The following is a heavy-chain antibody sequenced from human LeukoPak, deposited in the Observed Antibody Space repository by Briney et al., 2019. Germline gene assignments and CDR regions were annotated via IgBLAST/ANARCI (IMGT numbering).Heavy chain of an antibody. D-gene: IGHD6-19*01. CDR2: INPSGGST. V-gene: IGHV1-46*01. CDR1: GYTFTSYY. J-gene: IGHJ6*02. Sequence: ASVKVSCKASGYTFTSYYMHWVRQAPGQGLEWMGIINPSGGSTSYAQKFQGRVTMTRDTSTSTVYMELSSLGSEDTAVYYCARHRGIAVAAGVGMDVWGQGTTVTVSS. CDR3: ARHRGIAVAAGVGMDV.